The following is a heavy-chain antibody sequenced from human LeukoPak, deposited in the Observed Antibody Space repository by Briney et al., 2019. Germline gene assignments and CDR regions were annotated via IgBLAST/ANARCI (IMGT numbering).Heavy chain of an antibody. CDR1: GGTFSSYA. D-gene: IGHD2-2*02. CDR2: IIPILGIA. CDR3: AREGHCSSTSCHTLNWFDP. J-gene: IGHJ5*02. Sequence: SVKVSCKASGGTFSSYAISWVRQAPGQGLEWMGRIIPILGIANYAQKFQGRVTITADKSTSTAYMELSSLRSEDTAVYYCAREGHCSSTSCHTLNWFDPWGQGTLVTVSS. V-gene: IGHV1-69*04.